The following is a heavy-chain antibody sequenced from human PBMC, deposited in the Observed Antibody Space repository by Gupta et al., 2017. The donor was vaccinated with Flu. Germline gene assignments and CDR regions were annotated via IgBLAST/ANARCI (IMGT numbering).Heavy chain of an antibody. Sequence: SPNYYWAWIRQAAGKGMEWSGSIKYRGTTYKNSALESRGTMSVDTSNNQFSLKRKAFTAADTAVDECASSGYSYYAWLWYVWGQGTRVTVSS. J-gene: IGHJ4*02. V-gene: IGHV4-39*01. CDR1: SPNYY. CDR3: ASSGYSYYAWLWYV. CDR2: IKYRGTT. D-gene: IGHD3-22*01.